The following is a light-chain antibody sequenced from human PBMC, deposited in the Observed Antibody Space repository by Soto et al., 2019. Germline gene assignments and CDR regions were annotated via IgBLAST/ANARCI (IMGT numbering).Light chain of an antibody. Sequence: EIVLTQSPGTLSLSPGERATLSCRASQSVSSSDLAWYQQKPGQAPRLLIYGASSSATGIPDRFSGSGSGTDFTLTISRLEPEDFAVYYCQQYGSSRITFGQGTRLEIK. CDR2: GAS. CDR3: QQYGSSRIT. CDR1: QSVSSSD. V-gene: IGKV3-20*01. J-gene: IGKJ5*01.